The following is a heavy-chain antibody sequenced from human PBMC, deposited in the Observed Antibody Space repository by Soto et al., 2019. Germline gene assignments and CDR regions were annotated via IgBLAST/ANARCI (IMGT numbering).Heavy chain of an antibody. Sequence: QVQLVQSGAEVKKPGSSVKVSCKASGGTFSSYAISWVRQAPGQGLEWMGGIIPIFGTANYAQKFQGRVTITADESTSTAYMELSSLRSEDTAVYYCAIDIRTSIAAADYYYYGMDVWGQGTTVTVSS. D-gene: IGHD6-13*01. J-gene: IGHJ6*02. V-gene: IGHV1-69*01. CDR1: GGTFSSYA. CDR3: AIDIRTSIAAADYYYYGMDV. CDR2: IIPIFGTA.